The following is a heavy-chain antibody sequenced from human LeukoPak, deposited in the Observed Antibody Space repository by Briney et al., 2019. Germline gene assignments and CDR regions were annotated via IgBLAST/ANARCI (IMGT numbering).Heavy chain of an antibody. J-gene: IGHJ4*02. Sequence: ASVNVSCMASGYTFTGYYMHWVRQAPGQGREWMGWINPNSGGTNYAQKFQGRVTMTRDTSISTAYMELSRLRSDDTAVYYCARGLYSSSWYRDYFDYWGQGTLVTVSS. V-gene: IGHV1-2*02. CDR1: GYTFTGYY. D-gene: IGHD6-13*01. CDR3: ARGLYSSSWYRDYFDY. CDR2: INPNSGGT.